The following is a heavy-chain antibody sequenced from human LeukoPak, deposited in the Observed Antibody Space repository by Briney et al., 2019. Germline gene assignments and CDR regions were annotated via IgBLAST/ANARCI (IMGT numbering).Heavy chain of an antibody. V-gene: IGHV3-20*04. D-gene: IGHD3-10*01. J-gene: IGHJ4*02. CDR1: RFTFDDYG. CDR2: INWNGGST. Sequence: GGSLRLSCAASRFTFDDYGMSWVRQAPGKGLEWVSGINWNGGSTGYADSVKGRFTISRDNAKNSLYLQMNRLRAEDTALYYCARCRGSGSYYNSPLDYWGQGTLVTASS. CDR3: ARCRGSGSYYNSPLDY.